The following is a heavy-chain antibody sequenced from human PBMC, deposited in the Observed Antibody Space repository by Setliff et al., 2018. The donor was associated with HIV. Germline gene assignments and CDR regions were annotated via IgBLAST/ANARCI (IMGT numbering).Heavy chain of an antibody. D-gene: IGHD4-4*01. CDR2: ISYDGSYK. CDR3: VRDLTTIVTRKVFDI. V-gene: IGHV3-30*19. CDR1: GFTFSDYG. Sequence: GGSLRLSCAASGFTFSDYGFHWVRQAPGKGLEWVAVISYDGSYKYYADSVKGRFTISRDNSKNTLYVQMNSLRADDTAVYYCVRDLTTIVTRKVFDIWGQGTMVTVSS. J-gene: IGHJ3*02.